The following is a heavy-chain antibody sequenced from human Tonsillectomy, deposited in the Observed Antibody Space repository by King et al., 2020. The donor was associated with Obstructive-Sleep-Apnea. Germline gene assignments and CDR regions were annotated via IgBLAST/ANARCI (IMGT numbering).Heavy chain of an antibody. V-gene: IGHV1-8*01. Sequence: QLVQSGAEVGRPGASVKVSCRASGYDFITHDINWVRQAPGQGLEWMGWMNPISGNTGFSQKFQFRVTLTRNISINTAYMEMSGLRPEDSAIYYCTRGIGFSGNIPRDWFDPWGQGTRVTVSS. CDR2: MNPISGNT. J-gene: IGHJ5*02. D-gene: IGHD6-19*01. CDR3: TRGIGFSGNIPRDWFDP. CDR1: GYDFITHD.